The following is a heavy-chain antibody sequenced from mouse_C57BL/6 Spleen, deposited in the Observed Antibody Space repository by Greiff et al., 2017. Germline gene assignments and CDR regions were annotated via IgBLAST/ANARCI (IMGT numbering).Heavy chain of an antibody. J-gene: IGHJ3*01. CDR3: TGGRFAY. Sequence: EVKVEESGGGLVQPGGSMKLSCVASGFTSSNYWMNWVRQSPEKGLEWVAQIRLKSDNYATHYAESVKGRFTISRDDSKSSVYLQMNNLRAEDTGIYYCTGGRFAYWGQGTLVTVSA. CDR2: IRLKSDNYAT. CDR1: GFTSSNYW. V-gene: IGHV6-3*01.